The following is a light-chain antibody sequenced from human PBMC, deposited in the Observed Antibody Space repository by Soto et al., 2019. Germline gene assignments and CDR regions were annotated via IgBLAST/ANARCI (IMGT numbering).Light chain of an antibody. CDR2: ATS. J-gene: IGKJ2*01. CDR1: QSIGNW. Sequence: DIQLTQSPSSVSASVGDRVTISCRASQSIGNWLAWYQQKPGKAPNLLIYATSSLQSGAPSRFSGAGSGTDFTLTISSLQAEDFATYFCQQANSFPYTFGQGTKVE. CDR3: QQANSFPYT. V-gene: IGKV1-12*01.